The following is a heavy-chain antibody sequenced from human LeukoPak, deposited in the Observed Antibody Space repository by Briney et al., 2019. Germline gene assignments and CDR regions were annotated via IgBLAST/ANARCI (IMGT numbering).Heavy chain of an antibody. CDR1: GGSISSGDYY. Sequence: SQTLSLTCTVSGGSISSGDYYWSWIRQPPGKGLEWIGYIYYSGSTYHNPSLKSRVTISVDTSKNQFSLKLSSVTAADTAVYYCARGELVDYYYGMDVWGQGTTVTVSS. J-gene: IGHJ6*02. V-gene: IGHV4-30-4*01. D-gene: IGHD6-6*01. CDR2: IYYSGST. CDR3: ARGELVDYYYGMDV.